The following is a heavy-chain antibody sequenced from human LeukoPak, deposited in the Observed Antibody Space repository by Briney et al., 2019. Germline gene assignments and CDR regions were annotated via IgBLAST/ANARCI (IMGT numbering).Heavy chain of an antibody. Sequence: GGSLRLSCAASGFTFDDYAMHWVRQAPGKGLEWVSGISWTSGSIGYADSVKGRFTISRDNAKNSLYLQMNSLRAEDTALYYCAKGYKGLLWFGGGMDVWGKGTTVTVSS. CDR1: GFTFDDYA. CDR3: AKGYKGLLWFGGGMDV. J-gene: IGHJ6*03. V-gene: IGHV3-9*01. CDR2: ISWTSGSI. D-gene: IGHD3-10*01.